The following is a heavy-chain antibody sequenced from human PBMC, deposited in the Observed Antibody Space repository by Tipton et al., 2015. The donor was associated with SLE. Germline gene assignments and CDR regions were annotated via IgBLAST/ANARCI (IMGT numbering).Heavy chain of an antibody. V-gene: IGHV3-21*01. D-gene: IGHD6-13*01. CDR1: GFTFSSYS. CDR2: ISSSSSYI. Sequence: GSLRLSCAASGFTFSSYSMNWVRQAPGKGLEWVSSISSSSSYIYYADSVKGRFSISRDNAKNSLYLQMNSLRAEDTAVYYCAKTAAEGYYYYYYMDVWGKGTTVTVSS. CDR3: AKTAAEGYYYYYYMDV. J-gene: IGHJ6*03.